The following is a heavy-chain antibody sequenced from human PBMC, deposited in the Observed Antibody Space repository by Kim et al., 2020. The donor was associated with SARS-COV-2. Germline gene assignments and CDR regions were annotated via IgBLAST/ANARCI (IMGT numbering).Heavy chain of an antibody. CDR1: GFTFSSYW. J-gene: IGHJ6*02. D-gene: IGHD5-18*01. CDR2: IKQDGSEK. V-gene: IGHV3-7*03. Sequence: GGSLRLSCVASGFTFSSYWMSWVRQAPGKGLEWVANIKQDGSEKYYVDSVKGRFTISRDNAKNSLYLQMNSLRAEDTAVYYCARDGYSYEQAYYYYCMDVWGQGTTVTVSS. CDR3: ARDGYSYEQAYYYYCMDV.